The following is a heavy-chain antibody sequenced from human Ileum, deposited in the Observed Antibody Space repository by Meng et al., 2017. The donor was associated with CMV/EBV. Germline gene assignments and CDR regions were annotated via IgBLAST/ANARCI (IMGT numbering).Heavy chain of an antibody. CDR1: CCTFGSGGFC. D-gene: IGHD3-22*01. J-gene: IGHJ4*02. Sequence: VQLQDAGTVLVEPSELLSLTSTFSCCTFGSGGFCWSWSQGPAVKGLECIGSIHISGATNYNPSLKSRVTMSVDTSKIQFSLKVRSVTAVDTAVYYCAREMSRTWFFDYWGQGNLVTVSS. CDR3: AREMSRTWFFDY. CDR2: IHISGAT. V-gene: IGHV4-61*02.